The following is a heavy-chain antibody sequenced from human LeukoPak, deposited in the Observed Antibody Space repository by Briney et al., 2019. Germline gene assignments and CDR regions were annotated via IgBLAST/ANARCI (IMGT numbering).Heavy chain of an antibody. Sequence: SETLSLTCTVSGGSISSYYWSWIRQPPGKGLEWIGYIYYSGSTNYNPSLKSRVTISVDKSKNQFSLKLSSVTAADTAVYYCAGAYCGGDCYSGRAFDIWGQGTMVTVSS. CDR2: IYYSGST. D-gene: IGHD2-21*02. V-gene: IGHV4-59*12. J-gene: IGHJ3*02. CDR3: AGAYCGGDCYSGRAFDI. CDR1: GGSISSYY.